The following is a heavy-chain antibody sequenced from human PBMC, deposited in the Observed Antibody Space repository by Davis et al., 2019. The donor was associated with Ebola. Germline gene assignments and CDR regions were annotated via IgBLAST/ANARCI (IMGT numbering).Heavy chain of an antibody. CDR1: GGTFSSYA. J-gene: IGHJ4*02. D-gene: IGHD4-17*01. Sequence: ASVKVSCKASGGTFSSYAISWVRQAPGQGLEWMGIINPSGGSTSYAQKFQGRVTMTRDTSTSTVYMELSSLRSEDTAVYYCATLYGDYVRTDYWGQGTLVTVSS. CDR2: INPSGGST. V-gene: IGHV1-46*01. CDR3: ATLYGDYVRTDY.